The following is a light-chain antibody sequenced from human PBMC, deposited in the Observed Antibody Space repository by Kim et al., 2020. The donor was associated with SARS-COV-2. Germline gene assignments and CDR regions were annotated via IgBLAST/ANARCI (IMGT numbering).Light chain of an antibody. CDR1: QSVSSNY. CDR2: GAS. CDR3: QQYSSSPAT. Sequence: EIVLTQSPGTLSLSPGERATLSCRASQSVSSNYLAWYQQKPGQAPRLLIYGASSRATGIPDRFSGSGTDFTLTITRLEPEDFAVYYCQQYSSSPATFGQGTKVDIK. J-gene: IGKJ1*01. V-gene: IGKV3-20*01.